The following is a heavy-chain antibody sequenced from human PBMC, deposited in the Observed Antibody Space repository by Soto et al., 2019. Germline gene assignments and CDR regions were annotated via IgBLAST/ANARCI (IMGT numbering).Heavy chain of an antibody. V-gene: IGHV3-23*01. J-gene: IGHJ4*02. CDR1: GFTFSSYA. Sequence: GESLKISCAASGFTFSSYAMSWVRQAPGKGLEWVSAISGSGGSTYYADSVKGRFTISRDNSKNTLYLQMNSLRAEDTAVYYCAKDMPGGYYFDYWGQGTLVTVSS. CDR2: ISGSGGST. D-gene: IGHD2-2*01. CDR3: AKDMPGGYYFDY.